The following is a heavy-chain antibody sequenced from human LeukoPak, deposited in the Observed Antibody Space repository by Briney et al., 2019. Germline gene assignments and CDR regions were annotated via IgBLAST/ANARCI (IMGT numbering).Heavy chain of an antibody. CDR3: ARDQGSGKLDY. Sequence: PGGSLRLSCAASGFTFDDYAMHWVRQAPGKGLEWVSGISWNSGSIGYADSVKGRFTISRDNAKNSLYLQMNSLRAEDTAVYYCARDQGSGKLDYWGQGTLVTVSS. J-gene: IGHJ4*02. CDR2: ISWNSGSI. CDR1: GFTFDDYA. V-gene: IGHV3-9*01. D-gene: IGHD1-26*01.